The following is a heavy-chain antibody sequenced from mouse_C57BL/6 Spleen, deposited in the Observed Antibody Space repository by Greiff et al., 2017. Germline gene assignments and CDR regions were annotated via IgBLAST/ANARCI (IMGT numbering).Heavy chain of an antibody. CDR1: GYTFTSYW. J-gene: IGHJ4*01. V-gene: IGHV1-50*01. CDR3: AAYYYGRSRYAMDY. D-gene: IGHD1-1*01. Sequence: VQLQQPGAELVKPGASVKLSCKASGYTFTSYWMQWVKQRPGQGLEWIGEIDPSDSYTNYNQKFKGKATLTVDTSSSTAYMQLSSLTSEDSAVYDCAAYYYGRSRYAMDYWGQGTSVTVSS. CDR2: IDPSDSYT.